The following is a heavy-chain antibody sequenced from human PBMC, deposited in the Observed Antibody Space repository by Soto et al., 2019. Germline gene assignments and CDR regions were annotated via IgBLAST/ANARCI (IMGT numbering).Heavy chain of an antibody. CDR2: ISGYNGKT. CDR1: GYTFTSYG. D-gene: IGHD2-2*01. J-gene: IGHJ6*02. CDR3: AREADVPYYYYGMDV. Sequence: QVQLVQSGGEVKKPGASVKVSCKASGYTFTSYGISWVRQAPGQGLEWMGWISGYNGKTNYAQKVQDRVTMTTNTSTSTVYMELRSLRFDETAVYYCAREADVPYYYYGMDVWGQGTTVTVSS. V-gene: IGHV1-18*01.